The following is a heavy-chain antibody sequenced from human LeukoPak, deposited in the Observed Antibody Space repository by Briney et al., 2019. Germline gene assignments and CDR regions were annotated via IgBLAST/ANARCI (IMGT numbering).Heavy chain of an antibody. V-gene: IGHV3-48*03. CDR3: ARVSTSYYFDY. Sequence: GGSLRLSCAASGFTFSSYEMNWVRQAPGKGLEWVSYISSSGSTIYYADSVKGRFTISRDNAKNSLYLQMNSLRAEDTAVYHCARVSTSYYFDYWGQGTLVTVSS. CDR2: ISSSGSTI. CDR1: GFTFSSYE. D-gene: IGHD2-2*01. J-gene: IGHJ4*02.